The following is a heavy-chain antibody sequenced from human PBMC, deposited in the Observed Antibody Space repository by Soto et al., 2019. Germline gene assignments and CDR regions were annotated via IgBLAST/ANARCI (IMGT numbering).Heavy chain of an antibody. V-gene: IGHV1-69*01. CDR1: GGSFSSYA. D-gene: IGHD3-22*01. Sequence: QLQLVQSGAAVKKPGSSVKVSCRASGGSFSSYAISWVRQAPGQGHEWMGGIIPMFGTPNYAQKFQGRVTIAADESTSTAYMDLSSLISEDTAVYYCARLTDYFPGRDYYSPYYFDYWGPGTLVTVSS. J-gene: IGHJ4*02. CDR3: ARLTDYFPGRDYYSPYYFDY. CDR2: IIPMFGTP.